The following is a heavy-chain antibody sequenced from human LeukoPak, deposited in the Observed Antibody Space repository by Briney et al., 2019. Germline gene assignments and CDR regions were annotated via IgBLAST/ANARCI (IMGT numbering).Heavy chain of an antibody. Sequence: PSGTLSLTCTVSGGSISSYYWSWIRQPPGKGLEWIGYIYYSGSTNYNPSLKSRVTISVDTSKNQFSLKLSSVTAADTAVYYCAASSSSWGTYYYGMDVWGQGTTVTVSS. CDR1: GGSISSYY. D-gene: IGHD6-13*01. V-gene: IGHV4-59*08. J-gene: IGHJ6*02. CDR3: AASSSSWGTYYYGMDV. CDR2: IYYSGST.